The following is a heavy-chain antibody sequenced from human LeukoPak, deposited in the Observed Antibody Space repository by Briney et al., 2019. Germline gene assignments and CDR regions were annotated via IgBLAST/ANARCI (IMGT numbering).Heavy chain of an antibody. Sequence: GGSLRLSCAASGFTFSNSATSWVRQAPGKGLEWVSTISGSASSTYYADSVKGRFTIPRDNSKNTLYLQLDSLRADDTAVYYCAKDYSSGSPYYMDVWGKGTTVTVSS. D-gene: IGHD5-18*01. J-gene: IGHJ6*03. V-gene: IGHV3-23*01. CDR2: ISGSASST. CDR3: AKDYSSGSPYYMDV. CDR1: GFTFSNSA.